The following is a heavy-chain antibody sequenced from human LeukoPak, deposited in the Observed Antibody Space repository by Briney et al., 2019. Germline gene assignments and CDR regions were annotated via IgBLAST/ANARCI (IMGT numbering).Heavy chain of an antibody. D-gene: IGHD1-26*01. J-gene: IGHJ6*03. CDR3: ARDPYSGSYSADVYYYYMDV. Sequence: GGSLRLSCAASGFSFSTTWMHWVRQAPGKGPIWVSRINSDGTTSYADSVKGRFTISRDNAKNMLYLQMNSLRAEDTAVYYCARDPYSGSYSADVYYYYMDVWGKGTTVTVSS. V-gene: IGHV3-74*01. CDR1: GFSFSTTW. CDR2: INSDGTT.